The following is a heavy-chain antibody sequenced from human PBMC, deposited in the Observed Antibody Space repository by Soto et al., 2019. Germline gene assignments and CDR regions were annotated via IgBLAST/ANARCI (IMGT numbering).Heavy chain of an antibody. V-gene: IGHV1-18*01. CDR3: ARGGFYDSSGARNYYYYGMNV. CDR1: GYTFTSYG. D-gene: IGHD3-22*01. Sequence: QVQLVQSGAEVKKPGASVKVSCKASGYTFTSYGINWVRQAPGQGLEWLGWISAYDGYTNYAQILQGRVSMTTDTSTKTVYMERRSLRSDDTAMYYCARGGFYDSSGARNYYYYGMNVWGQGTTVTVSS. J-gene: IGHJ6*02. CDR2: ISAYDGYT.